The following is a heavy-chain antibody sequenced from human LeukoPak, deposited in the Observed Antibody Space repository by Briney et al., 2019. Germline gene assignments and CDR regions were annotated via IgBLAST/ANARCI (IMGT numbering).Heavy chain of an antibody. Sequence: PGGSLRLSCAASGFIFSSYSMNWVRQAPGKGLEWVSSISTSNSYTYYADSVKGRFTISRGNAKNSLYLQMNSLRAEDTAVYYCAREKGQMDVWGQGTTVTVSS. CDR3: AREKGQMDV. V-gene: IGHV3-21*01. J-gene: IGHJ6*02. CDR2: ISTSNSYT. CDR1: GFIFSSYS.